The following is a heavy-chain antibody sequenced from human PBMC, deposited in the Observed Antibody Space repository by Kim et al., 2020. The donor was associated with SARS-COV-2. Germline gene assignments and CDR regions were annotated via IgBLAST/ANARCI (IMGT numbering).Heavy chain of an antibody. D-gene: IGHD2-15*01. CDR2: IWYDGSNK. CDR1: GFTFSSYG. V-gene: IGHV3-33*01. Sequence: GGSLRLSCAASGFTFSSYGMHWVRQAPGKGLEWVAVIWYDGSNKYYADSVKGRFTISRDNSKNTLYLQMNSLRAEDTAVYYCARDPQDIVVVVAATYYYGMDVWGQGTTVTVSS. CDR3: ARDPQDIVVVVAATYYYGMDV. J-gene: IGHJ6*02.